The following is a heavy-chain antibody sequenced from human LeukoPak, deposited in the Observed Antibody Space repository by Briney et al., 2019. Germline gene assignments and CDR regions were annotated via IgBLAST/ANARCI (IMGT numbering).Heavy chain of an antibody. CDR2: INHSGST. V-gene: IGHV4-34*01. CDR1: GGSFSGYY. Sequence: SETLSLTCAVYGGSFSGYYWSWIRQPPGKGLEWIGEINHSGSTNYNPSLKSRVIISVDTSKNQFSLKLSSVTAADTAVYYCEAAYYYYGMDVWGQGTTVTVSS. CDR3: EAAYYYYGMDV. D-gene: IGHD6-25*01. J-gene: IGHJ6*02.